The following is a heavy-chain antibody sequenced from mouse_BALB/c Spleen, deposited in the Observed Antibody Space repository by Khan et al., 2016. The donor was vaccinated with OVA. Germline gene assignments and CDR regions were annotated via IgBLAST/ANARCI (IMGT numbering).Heavy chain of an antibody. Sequence: QVRLQQSGAELARPGASVKLSCKASGYTFTDYYINWVKQRTGQGLEWIGEISPGSGDTYYNEKFKGKATLTADKSSTTAYMQLSSLTSEASAVYFFAIRNYFGYTFAYWGQGTLVTVS. J-gene: IGHJ3*01. CDR1: GYTFTDYY. D-gene: IGHD1-2*01. CDR3: AIRNYFGYTFAY. V-gene: IGHV1-77*01. CDR2: ISPGSGDT.